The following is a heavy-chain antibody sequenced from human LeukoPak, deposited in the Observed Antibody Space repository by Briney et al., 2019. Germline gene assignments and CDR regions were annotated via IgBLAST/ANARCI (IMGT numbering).Heavy chain of an antibody. D-gene: IGHD2-15*01. Sequence: ASVKVSCKASGYTLTSYYMHWVRQAPGQGLEWMGIINPSGGSTSYAQKFQGRVTMTRDTSTSTVYMELSSLRSEDTAVYYCARKCGGYCSGGSFYYYGMDVWGQGTTVTVSS. CDR1: GYTLTSYY. CDR3: ARKCGGYCSGGSFYYYGMDV. V-gene: IGHV1-46*01. CDR2: INPSGGST. J-gene: IGHJ6*02.